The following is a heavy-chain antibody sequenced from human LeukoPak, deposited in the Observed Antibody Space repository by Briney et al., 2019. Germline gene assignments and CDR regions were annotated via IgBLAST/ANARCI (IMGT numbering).Heavy chain of an antibody. Sequence: ASVKVSCKASGYAFTSYAMHWVRQAPGQRLEWMGWINAGNGNTKYSQKFQGRVTITRDRSASTAYMELSSLRSEDTAVYYCARDRAMVRGNYFDYWGQGTLVTVSS. CDR3: ARDRAMVRGNYFDY. V-gene: IGHV1-3*01. J-gene: IGHJ4*02. CDR1: GYAFTSYA. D-gene: IGHD3-10*01. CDR2: INAGNGNT.